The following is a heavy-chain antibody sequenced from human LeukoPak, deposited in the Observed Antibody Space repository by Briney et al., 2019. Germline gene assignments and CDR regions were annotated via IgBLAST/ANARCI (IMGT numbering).Heavy chain of an antibody. CDR3: ARVAAAQYYYYGMDV. V-gene: IGHV3-66*01. CDR1: GFTVSSNY. CDR2: IYSGGSK. D-gene: IGHD6-13*01. J-gene: IGHJ6*02. Sequence: GGSLRLFCAASGFTVSSNYMSWVRQAPGEGLEWVSVIYSGGSKYYADSVKGRFTIPRDNSKNTLYLQMNSLRAEDTAVYYCARVAAAQYYYYGMDVWGQGTTVTVSS.